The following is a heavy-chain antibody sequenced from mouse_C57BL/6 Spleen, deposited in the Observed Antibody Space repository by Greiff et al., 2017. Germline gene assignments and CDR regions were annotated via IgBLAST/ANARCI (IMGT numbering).Heavy chain of an antibody. CDR2: ISSGGSYT. J-gene: IGHJ3*01. Sequence: EVQGVESGGDLVKPGGSLKLSCAASGFTFSSYGMSWVRQTPDKRLEWVATISSGGSYTYYPDSVKGRFTISRDNAKNTLYLQMSSVKSEDTAMYYCARQADGISAWCAYWGQGTLVTVSA. V-gene: IGHV5-6*01. D-gene: IGHD1-1*01. CDR1: GFTFSSYG. CDR3: ARQADGISAWCAY.